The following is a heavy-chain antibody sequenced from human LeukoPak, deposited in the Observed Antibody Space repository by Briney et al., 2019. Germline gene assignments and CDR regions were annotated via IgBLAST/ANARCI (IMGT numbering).Heavy chain of an antibody. CDR1: PYRFTSHW. J-gene: IGHJ4*02. Sequence: GESLKISFTSSPYRFTSHWIGWVRQQPGKGLEWVGLVYAGDSDTIYSPSFQGQVTMSADKSTSTVYLQWSGLKASDTATYFCARQNRGGSHTTGYYFDYWGLGTLVTVSS. D-gene: IGHD1-26*01. CDR3: ARQNRGGSHTTGYYFDY. CDR2: VYAGDSDT. V-gene: IGHV5-51*01.